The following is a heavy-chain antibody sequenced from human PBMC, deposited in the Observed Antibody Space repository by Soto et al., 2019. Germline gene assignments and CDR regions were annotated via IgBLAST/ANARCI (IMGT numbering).Heavy chain of an antibody. J-gene: IGHJ4*02. CDR3: ARDDEGGSDCDLGY. Sequence: QVQLVESGGGVVQPGRYLRVSCAVSGVTFSSHAMHWVRQAPGKGLEWVALISSDGSNKYYADSVKGRFTTSRDNSKNTMYLQMNSLRVEDTAVYYCARDDEGGSDCDLGYWGQGALVTVSS. CDR2: ISSDGSNK. D-gene: IGHD1-26*01. V-gene: IGHV3-30-3*01. CDR1: GVTFSSHA.